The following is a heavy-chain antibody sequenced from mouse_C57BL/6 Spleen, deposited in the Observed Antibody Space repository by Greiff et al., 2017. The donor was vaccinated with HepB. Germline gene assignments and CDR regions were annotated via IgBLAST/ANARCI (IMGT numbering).Heavy chain of an antibody. D-gene: IGHD2-4*01. J-gene: IGHJ3*01. CDR2: ISSGGDYI. V-gene: IGHV5-9-1*02. CDR1: GFTFSSYA. Sequence: EVKLMESGEGLVKPGGSLKLSCAASGFTFSSYAMSWVRQTPEKRLEWVAYISSGGDYIYYADTVKGRFTISRDNARNTLYLQMSSLKSEDTAMYYCTRDAPYYDYEEGFAYWGQGNLVTVSA. CDR3: TRDAPYYDYEEGFAY.